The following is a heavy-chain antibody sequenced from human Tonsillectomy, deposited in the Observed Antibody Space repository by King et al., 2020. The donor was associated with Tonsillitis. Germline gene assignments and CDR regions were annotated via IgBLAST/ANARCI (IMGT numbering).Heavy chain of an antibody. J-gene: IGHJ3*02. D-gene: IGHD1-26*01. CDR1: GGTFSSYA. CDR2: IIPILGIA. Sequence: VQLVESGAEVKKPGSSVKVSCKASGGTFSSYAINWVRQAPGQGLEWMGRIIPILGIANYAQKFQGRVTITADRVTITADKSTSTAYMELSSLRSEDTAVYYCARDPEVAAPNAFDIWGQGTMVTVSS. CDR3: ARDPEVAAPNAFDI. V-gene: IGHV1-69*09.